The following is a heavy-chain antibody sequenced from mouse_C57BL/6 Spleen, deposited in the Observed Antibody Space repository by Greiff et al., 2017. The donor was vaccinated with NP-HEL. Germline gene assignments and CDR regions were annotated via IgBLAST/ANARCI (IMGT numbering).Heavy chain of an antibody. CDR1: GFTFSDYY. V-gene: IGHV5-16*01. Sequence: EVKLMESEGGLVQPGSSMKLSCTASGFTFSDYYMAWVRQVPEKGLEWVANINYDGSSTYYLDSLKSRFIISRDNAKNILYLQMSSLKSEDTATYYCARGAVPDYWGQGTTLTVSS. CDR3: ARGAVPDY. CDR2: INYDGSST. J-gene: IGHJ2*01.